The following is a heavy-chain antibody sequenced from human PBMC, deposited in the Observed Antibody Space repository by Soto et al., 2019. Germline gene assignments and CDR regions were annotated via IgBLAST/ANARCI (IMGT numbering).Heavy chain of an antibody. CDR2: INHSGST. CDR3: ARVRGVLRRLPHPGYFQH. V-gene: IGHV4-34*01. Sequence: SETLSLTCAVYGGSFSGYYWSWIRQPPGKGLEWIGEINHSGSTNYNPSLKSRVTISVDTSKNQFSLKLSSVTAADTAVYYCARVRGVLRRLPHPGYFQHWGQGTLVTVSS. CDR1: GGSFSGYY. J-gene: IGHJ1*01. D-gene: IGHD2-15*01.